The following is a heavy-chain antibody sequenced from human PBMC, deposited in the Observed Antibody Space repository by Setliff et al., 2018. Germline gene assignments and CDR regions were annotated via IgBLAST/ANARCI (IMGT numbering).Heavy chain of an antibody. V-gene: IGHV3-23*01. D-gene: IGHD2-2*01. CDR2: ISGSSVDT. Sequence: GGSLRLSCVASGFTFGSYAMSWVRQTPGKGLEWVSTISGSSVDTYYVDSVKGRFAISRDNSKNTLYLQMDSLRAEDTAVYYCVRGEMFSTSPRADWGQGTQVTVSS. CDR3: VRGEMFSTSPRAD. CDR1: GFTFGSYA. J-gene: IGHJ4*02.